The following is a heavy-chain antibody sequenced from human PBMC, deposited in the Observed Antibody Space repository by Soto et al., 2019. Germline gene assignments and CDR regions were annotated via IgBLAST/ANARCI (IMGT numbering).Heavy chain of an antibody. J-gene: IGHJ4*01. CDR1: IGSISSRSSY. CDR3: GGQDYGPKVYYFEN. Sequence: QLQLQESGSGLVKPSETLSLTCIVSIGSISSRSSYWGWIRQTPGKGLEWIGSIYYIGNTYYNPSLKSRVTISKDTSKTQFSLKRNSVTAADTAVYFCGGQDYGPKVYYFENCG. V-gene: IGHV4-39*01. CDR2: IYYIGNT. D-gene: IGHD4-17*01.